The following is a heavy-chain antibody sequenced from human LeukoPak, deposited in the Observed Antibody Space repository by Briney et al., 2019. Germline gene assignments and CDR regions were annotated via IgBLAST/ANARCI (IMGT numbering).Heavy chain of an antibody. V-gene: IGHV3-23*01. D-gene: IGHD3-10*01. CDR3: AKDRGLWFGDEKEGFDY. J-gene: IGHJ4*02. Sequence: GGSLRLSCAASGFTFSSHAMSWVRQAPGKGLEWVSGISGSGGKTYYADSVKGRFTISRDNSKNTLYLQMNSLRAEDTAVYYCAKDRGLWFGDEKEGFDYWGQGTLVTVSS. CDR2: ISGSGGKT. CDR1: GFTFSSHA.